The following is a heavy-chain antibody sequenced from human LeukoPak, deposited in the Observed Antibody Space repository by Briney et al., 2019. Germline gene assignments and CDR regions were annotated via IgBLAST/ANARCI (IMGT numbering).Heavy chain of an antibody. CDR3: ARGELPAAHYYMDV. Sequence: ASVKVSCKASGGTFSSYAISWVRQAPGQGLEWMGGIIPIFGTANYAQKFQGRVTITTDESTSTAYMELSSLRSEDTAVYYCARGELPAAHYYMDVWAKGPRSPSP. V-gene: IGHV1-69*05. D-gene: IGHD2-2*01. CDR2: IIPIFGTA. J-gene: IGHJ6*03. CDR1: GGTFSSYA.